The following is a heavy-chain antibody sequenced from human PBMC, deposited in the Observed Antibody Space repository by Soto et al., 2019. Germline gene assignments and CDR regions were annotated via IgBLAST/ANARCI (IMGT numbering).Heavy chain of an antibody. Sequence: SVKVSCKASGGTFSSYAISWVRQAPGQGLEWMGGIIPIFGTANYAQKFQGRVTITADESTSTAYMELSSLRSEDTAVYYCARDQYGYSGYDYGWGAYYYGMDVWGQGTTVTVSS. CDR2: IIPIFGTA. CDR1: GGTFSSYA. CDR3: ARDQYGYSGYDYGWGAYYYGMDV. V-gene: IGHV1-69*13. D-gene: IGHD5-12*01. J-gene: IGHJ6*02.